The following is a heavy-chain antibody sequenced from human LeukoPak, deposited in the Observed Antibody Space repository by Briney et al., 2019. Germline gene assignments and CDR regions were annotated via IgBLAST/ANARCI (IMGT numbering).Heavy chain of an antibody. Sequence: GASVKVSCKASGYTFTSYAMHWVRQAPGQRLEWMGWINAGNGNTKYSQKFQGRVTITRDTSASTAYMELSSLRSEDTAVYYCARDIVVVPAAPYGMDVWGKGTTVTVSP. CDR1: GYTFTSYA. J-gene: IGHJ6*04. D-gene: IGHD2-2*01. CDR2: INAGNGNT. CDR3: ARDIVVVPAAPYGMDV. V-gene: IGHV1-3*01.